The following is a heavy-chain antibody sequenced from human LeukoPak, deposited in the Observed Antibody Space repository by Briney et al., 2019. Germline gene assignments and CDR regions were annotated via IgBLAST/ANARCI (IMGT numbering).Heavy chain of an antibody. Sequence: PGRSLRLSCAASGFTFSSYGMHWVRQAPGKGLEWVSFIGYEGVHKYYADSVKGRFTISKDNSKATLYLQMNSLRPEDTAVYYCAKDLHGGYSSDYWGQGTLVTVFS. J-gene: IGHJ4*02. CDR3: AKDLHGGYSSDY. V-gene: IGHV3-30*02. D-gene: IGHD4-23*01. CDR2: IGYEGVHK. CDR1: GFTFSSYG.